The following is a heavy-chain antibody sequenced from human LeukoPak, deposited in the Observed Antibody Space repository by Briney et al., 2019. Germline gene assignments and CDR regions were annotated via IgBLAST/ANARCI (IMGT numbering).Heavy chain of an antibody. CDR2: IYYSGST. D-gene: IGHD3-9*01. Sequence: SETLSLACTVSGGSISSYYWSWIRQPPGKGLEWIGYIYYSGSTNYNPSLKSRVTISVDTSKNQFSLKLSSVTAADTAVYYCARHILHYDILTGYYPPGFDYWGQGTLVTVSS. V-gene: IGHV4-59*08. CDR3: ARHILHYDILTGYYPPGFDY. J-gene: IGHJ4*02. CDR1: GGSISSYY.